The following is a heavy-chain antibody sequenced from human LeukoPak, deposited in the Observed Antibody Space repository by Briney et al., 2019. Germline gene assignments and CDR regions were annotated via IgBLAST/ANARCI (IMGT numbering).Heavy chain of an antibody. Sequence: QPGGSLRLSCAASGFTFSSYEMNWVRQAPGKGLEWVSSISSSGRNVYYADSVKGRFTISRDNAKNSLYLQMSSLRVEDTAQYFCARDQGVAVAVYYFDYWGQGALVTVSS. V-gene: IGHV3-48*03. CDR3: ARDQGVAVAVYYFDY. CDR1: GFTFSSYE. J-gene: IGHJ4*02. CDR2: ISSSGRNV. D-gene: IGHD6-19*01.